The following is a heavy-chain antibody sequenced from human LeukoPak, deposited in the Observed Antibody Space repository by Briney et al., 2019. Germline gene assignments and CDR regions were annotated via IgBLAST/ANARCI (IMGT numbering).Heavy chain of an antibody. CDR2: ISGSGGST. Sequence: GGSLRLSCAASGFTFSSYAMSWVRQAPGKGLEWVSAISGSGGSTYYADSVKGRFTTSRDNSKNTLYLQMNSLRAEDTAVYYCAKDGVATRLKYQMWDAFDIWGQGTMVTVSS. CDR3: AKDGVATRLKYQMWDAFDI. D-gene: IGHD5-12*01. CDR1: GFTFSSYA. J-gene: IGHJ3*02. V-gene: IGHV3-23*01.